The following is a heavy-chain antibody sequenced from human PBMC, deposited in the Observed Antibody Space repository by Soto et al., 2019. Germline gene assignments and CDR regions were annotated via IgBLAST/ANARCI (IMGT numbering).Heavy chain of an antibody. V-gene: IGHV4-59*12. D-gene: IGHD5-18*01. CDR2: IYYSGST. CDR1: GGSISSYY. CDR3: ARCSGYSYGYYFDY. Sequence: PSETLSLTCTVSGGSISSYYWSWIRQPPGKGLEWIGYIYYSGSTNYNPSLKSRVTISVDTSKNQFSLKLSSVTAADTAVYYCARCSGYSYGYYFDYWGQGTLVTVSS. J-gene: IGHJ4*02.